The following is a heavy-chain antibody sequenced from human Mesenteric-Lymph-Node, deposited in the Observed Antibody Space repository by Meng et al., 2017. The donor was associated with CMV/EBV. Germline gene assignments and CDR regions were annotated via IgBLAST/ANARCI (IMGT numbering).Heavy chain of an antibody. D-gene: IGHD3-22*01. Sequence: SETLSLTCTVSGDSINSNDYYWGWIRQPPGKGLEWIGTIFYDGSTSYNPSLKSRVTISVDKSKNQFSLKLSSVTAADTAVYYCTRDPWGDSSGYYFFGMDLWGQGTTVTVSS. J-gene: IGHJ6*02. CDR3: TRDPWGDSSGYYFFGMDL. CDR1: GDSINSNDYY. CDR2: IFYDGST. V-gene: IGHV4-39*07.